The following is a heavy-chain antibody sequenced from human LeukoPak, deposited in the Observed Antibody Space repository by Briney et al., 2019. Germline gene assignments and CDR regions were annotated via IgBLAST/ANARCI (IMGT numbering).Heavy chain of an antibody. Sequence: GSLRLSCAASGFTFSSYAMSWVRQAPGKGLEWIGSIYYSGSTYYNPSLKSRVTISVDTSKNQFSLKLSSVTAADTAVYYCARGITIFGVVPEGFDYWGQGTLVTVSS. CDR2: IYYSGST. J-gene: IGHJ4*02. CDR3: ARGITIFGVVPEGFDY. V-gene: IGHV4-39*01. D-gene: IGHD3-3*01. CDR1: GFTFSSYA.